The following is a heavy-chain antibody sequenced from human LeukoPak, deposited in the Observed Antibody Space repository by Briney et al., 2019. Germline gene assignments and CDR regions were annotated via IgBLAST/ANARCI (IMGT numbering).Heavy chain of an antibody. V-gene: IGHV3-11*06. J-gene: IGHJ3*02. Sequence: GESLRLSCTASGFTFSDSYMNWIRLAPGKGREWISLVSTSSGYTDYADSVKGRFSISRDNAKNSLYLQMDSLRVEDTAMYYCAYESSGYHQRSDAFDIWGRGTVVIVSS. CDR3: AYESSGYHQRSDAFDI. D-gene: IGHD3-22*01. CDR1: GFTFSDSY. CDR2: VSTSSGYT.